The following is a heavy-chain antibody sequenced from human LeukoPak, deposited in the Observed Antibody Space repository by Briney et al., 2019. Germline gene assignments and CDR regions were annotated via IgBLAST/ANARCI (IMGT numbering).Heavy chain of an antibody. CDR2: IKQDGSEK. Sequence: GGSLRLSCAASGFTFRSYWMSWVRQAPGKGLEWVANIKQDGSEKYYVDSVKGRFTISRDNAKNSLYLQMNSLRAEDTAVYYCARDDCSSISCYHNWFDPWGQGTLVTVSS. J-gene: IGHJ5*02. CDR1: GFTFRSYW. V-gene: IGHV3-7*01. CDR3: ARDDCSSISCYHNWFDP. D-gene: IGHD2-2*01.